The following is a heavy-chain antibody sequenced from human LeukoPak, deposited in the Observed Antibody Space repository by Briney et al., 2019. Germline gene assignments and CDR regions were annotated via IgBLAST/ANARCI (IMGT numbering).Heavy chain of an antibody. D-gene: IGHD2/OR15-2a*01. CDR3: VSFYETY. J-gene: IGHJ4*02. Sequence: GGSLRLSCAASGNYWMHWVRQVPGKGLVWVSHINSDGSWTSYADSVKGRFTISKDNAKNTVYLQMNSLRAEDTAVYYCVSFYETYWGRGNLVTVSS. CDR1: GNYW. V-gene: IGHV3-74*01. CDR2: INSDGSWT.